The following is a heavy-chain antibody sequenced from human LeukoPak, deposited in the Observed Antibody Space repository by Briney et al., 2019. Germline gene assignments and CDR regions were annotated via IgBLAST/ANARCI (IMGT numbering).Heavy chain of an antibody. D-gene: IGHD5-12*01. J-gene: IGHJ4*02. CDR2: IYDNGSTR. Sequence: PGGSLRLSCGASGFTFSNYAMSWVRQAPGKGLEWVSGIYDNGSTRFYAASVKGRFTSSRDNPKNTLYLQMNGLRVEDTAVYYCAKDMQTWPRFPDYWGQGTLVTVSS. CDR3: AKDMQTWPRFPDY. V-gene: IGHV3-23*01. CDR1: GFTFSNYA.